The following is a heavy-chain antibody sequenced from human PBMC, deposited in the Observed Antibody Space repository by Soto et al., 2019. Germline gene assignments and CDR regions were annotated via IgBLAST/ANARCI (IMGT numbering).Heavy chain of an antibody. Sequence: QVQLQESGPGLVKPSETLSLTCTVSGGSISNYYLNWIRQPPGKELEWIGYIYYSGSTNYNPSLKRRVTISVDTSKNQFSLKLSSVTAADTAVYYCARTLSGYTYGPLDYWGQGTLVTVSS. J-gene: IGHJ4*02. CDR2: IYYSGST. CDR1: GGSISNYY. CDR3: ARTLSGYTYGPLDY. V-gene: IGHV4-59*08. D-gene: IGHD5-18*01.